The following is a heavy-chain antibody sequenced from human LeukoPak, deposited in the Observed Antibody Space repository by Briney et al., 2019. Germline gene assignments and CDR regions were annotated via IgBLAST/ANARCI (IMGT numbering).Heavy chain of an antibody. V-gene: IGHV4-4*02. J-gene: IGHJ6*03. CDR2: IYHSGST. CDR3: ARTTEGGYTYGYFYYYYMDV. D-gene: IGHD5-18*01. Sequence: SETLSLTCAVSGGSISSSNWWSWVRQPPGKGLEWIGEIYHSGSTNYNPSLKSRVTISVDKSKNQFSLKLTSVTAADTAVYYCARTTEGGYTYGYFYYYYMDVWGKGTTVTISS. CDR1: GGSISSSNW.